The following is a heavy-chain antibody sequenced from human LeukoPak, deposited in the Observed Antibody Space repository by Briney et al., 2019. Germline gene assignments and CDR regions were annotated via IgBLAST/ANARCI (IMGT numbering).Heavy chain of an antibody. V-gene: IGHV4-59*01. J-gene: IGHJ4*02. D-gene: IGHD1-7*01. CDR2: IYYSGST. CDR1: GGSISSYY. Sequence: PSETLSLTCTVPGGSISSYYWSWIRQPPGKGLEWIGYIYYSGSTNYNPSLKSRVTISVDTSKNQFSLKLSSVTAADTAVYYCARDRGYNWNYGGFYFDYWGQGTLVTVSS. CDR3: ARDRGYNWNYGGFYFDY.